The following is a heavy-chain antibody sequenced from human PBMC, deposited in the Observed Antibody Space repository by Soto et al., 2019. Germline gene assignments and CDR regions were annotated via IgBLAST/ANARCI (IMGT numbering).Heavy chain of an antibody. CDR3: SRGGPTYSGSGSHCGFIDF. Sequence: QVQLQQWGAGLLKPSGTLSLTCAVHGGSFSGYFWTWIRQPPGKGLDWVGESNHRGSTNYNPSLTIQVAFSVDTSKSQFSLKLSSVTAADTAVCYCSRGGPTYSGSGSHCGFIDFWGQGTLVSVSS. D-gene: IGHD3-10*01. V-gene: IGHV4-34*02. J-gene: IGHJ4*02. CDR1: GGSFSGYF. CDR2: SNHRGST.